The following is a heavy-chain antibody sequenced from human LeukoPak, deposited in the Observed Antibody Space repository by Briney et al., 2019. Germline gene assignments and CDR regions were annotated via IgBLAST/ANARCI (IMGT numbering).Heavy chain of an antibody. CDR1: GYTFTSYG. CDR2: INPNSGGT. V-gene: IGHV1-2*04. Sequence: ASVKVSCKASGYTFTSYGISWVRQAPGQGLEWMGWINPNSGGTNYAQKFQGWVTMTRDTSISTAYMELSRLRSDDTAVYYCARAAFGPPAGLLDYWGQGTLVTVSS. CDR3: ARAAFGPPAGLLDY. D-gene: IGHD6-13*01. J-gene: IGHJ4*02.